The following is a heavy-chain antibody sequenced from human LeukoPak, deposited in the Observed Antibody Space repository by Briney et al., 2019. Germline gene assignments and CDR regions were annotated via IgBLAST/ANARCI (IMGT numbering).Heavy chain of an antibody. CDR3: TRVGYIDEGIDY. Sequence: PGGSLRLSCVASGFPLSSYWMTWVRQAPGKGLERVANIKQDGSKKSYVDSVKGRFTISRDNAKNSLYLQMNSLRAEDTAIYYCTRVGYIDEGIDYWGQGTLVTVSS. V-gene: IGHV3-7*04. CDR2: IKQDGSKK. CDR1: GFPLSSYW. D-gene: IGHD5-24*01. J-gene: IGHJ4*02.